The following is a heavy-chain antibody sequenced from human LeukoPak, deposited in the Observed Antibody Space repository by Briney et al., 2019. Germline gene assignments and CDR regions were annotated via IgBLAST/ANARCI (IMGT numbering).Heavy chain of an antibody. CDR3: ARNYLGLSY. D-gene: IGHD7-27*01. J-gene: IGHJ4*02. Sequence: ASVKVSCKASGYTFTSYDIIWVRQATGQGLEWMGWMNRNSGYTGSAQKFQGRVTMTSDTSISTAYMELSSLRSEDTAVYYCARNYLGLSYWGQGTLVTVSS. CDR1: GYTFTSYD. V-gene: IGHV1-8*01. CDR2: MNRNSGYT.